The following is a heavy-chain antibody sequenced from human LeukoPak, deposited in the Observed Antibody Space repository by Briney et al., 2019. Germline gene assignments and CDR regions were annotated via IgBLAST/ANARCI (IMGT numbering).Heavy chain of an antibody. CDR1: DDSITIYY. V-gene: IGHV4-59*01. CDR3: AREYSSSSYYMDV. CDR2: IDHTGIT. J-gene: IGHJ6*03. Sequence: PSETLSLTCTVSDDSITIYYWSWIRQPPGKGLEWIGYIDHTGITNYNPSLNSRVTISRDTSKNHFSLELSSATAADTAVYYCAREYSSSSYYMDVWGKGTTVTVSS. D-gene: IGHD6-6*01.